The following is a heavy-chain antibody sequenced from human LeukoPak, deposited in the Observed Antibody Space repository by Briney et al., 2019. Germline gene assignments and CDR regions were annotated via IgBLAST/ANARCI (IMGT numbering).Heavy chain of an antibody. CDR2: ISSSSSYI. Sequence: GGSLRLSCAASGFTFSSYSMNWVRQAPGKGLEWVSSISSSSSYIYYADSVKGRFTISRDNAKNSLYLQMNSLRAEDTAVYYCAREYCSGGSCYGFDYWGQGTLVTVSS. CDR3: AREYCSGGSCYGFDY. D-gene: IGHD2-15*01. J-gene: IGHJ4*02. V-gene: IGHV3-21*01. CDR1: GFTFSSYS.